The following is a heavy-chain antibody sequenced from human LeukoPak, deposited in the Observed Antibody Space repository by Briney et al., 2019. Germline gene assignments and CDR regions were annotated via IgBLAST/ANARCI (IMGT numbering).Heavy chain of an antibody. J-gene: IGHJ2*01. Sequence: PGGSLRLSCAASGFTFSSYSMNWVRQAPGKGLEWVSSISSSSSYIYYADSVKGRFTISRDNAKNSLYLQMNSLRAEDTAVYYCARDMVRGVNHWYFDLWGRGTLVTVSS. CDR1: GFTFSSYS. D-gene: IGHD3-10*01. V-gene: IGHV3-21*01. CDR2: ISSSSSYI. CDR3: ARDMVRGVNHWYFDL.